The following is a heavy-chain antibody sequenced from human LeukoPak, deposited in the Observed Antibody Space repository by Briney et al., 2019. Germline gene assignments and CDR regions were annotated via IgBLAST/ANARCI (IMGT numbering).Heavy chain of an antibody. CDR3: ARFYYDTSGHGAFDI. Sequence: SQTLSLTCAISGDSFSSNNAAWNWIRQSPSGGLEWLGRTYYRSKWYNDYAVSVKSRITINPDTSKNQFSLQLNSVTPEDTAVYYCARFYYDTSGHGAFDIWGQGTMVTVSS. V-gene: IGHV6-1*01. CDR1: GDSFSSNNAA. D-gene: IGHD3-22*01. J-gene: IGHJ3*02. CDR2: TYYRSKWYN.